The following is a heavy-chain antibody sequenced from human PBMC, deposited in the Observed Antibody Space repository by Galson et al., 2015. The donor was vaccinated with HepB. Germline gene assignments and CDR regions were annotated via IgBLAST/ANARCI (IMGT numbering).Heavy chain of an antibody. V-gene: IGHV1-46*01. D-gene: IGHD6-19*01. Sequence: SVKVSCKASGYTFTSYYMHWVRQAPGQGLEWMGIINPSGGSTSYAQKFQGRVTMTRDTSTSTVYMELSSLRSEDTAVYYCAIESTLSRIGSPQWLSFWGQGTLVTVSS. CDR3: AIESTLSRIGSPQWLSF. CDR1: GYTFTSYY. J-gene: IGHJ4*02. CDR2: INPSGGST.